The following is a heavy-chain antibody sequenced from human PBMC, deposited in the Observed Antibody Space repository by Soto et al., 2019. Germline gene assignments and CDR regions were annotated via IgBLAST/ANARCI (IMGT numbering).Heavy chain of an antibody. CDR2: ISAYNGNT. D-gene: IGHD2-2*01. V-gene: IGHV1-18*01. Sequence: ASVKVSCKASGYTFTSYGISWVRQAPGQGLEWMGWISAYNGNTNYAQKLQGRVTMTTDTSTSTAYMELRSLRSDDTAVYYCARAALGYCSSTSCYADNWFDPWGQGTLVTVSS. CDR1: GYTFTSYG. CDR3: ARAALGYCSSTSCYADNWFDP. J-gene: IGHJ5*02.